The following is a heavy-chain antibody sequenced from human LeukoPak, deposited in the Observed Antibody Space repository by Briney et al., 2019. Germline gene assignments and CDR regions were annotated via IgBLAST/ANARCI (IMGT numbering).Heavy chain of an antibody. Sequence: KPSETLSLNCTVSGGSISSSRYYWRWIRQPPGTGPAWIGRIYYSGSTYYNPSLKSRVTISVDTSKNQFSLKLSSVTAADTAVYYCARHTGSSWYVPSWFDPWGQGTLVTVSS. V-gene: IGHV4-39*01. CDR2: IYYSGST. D-gene: IGHD6-13*01. CDR3: ARHTGSSWYVPSWFDP. CDR1: GGSISSSRYY. J-gene: IGHJ5*02.